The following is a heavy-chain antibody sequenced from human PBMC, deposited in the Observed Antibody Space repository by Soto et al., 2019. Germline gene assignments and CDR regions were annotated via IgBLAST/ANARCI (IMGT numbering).Heavy chain of an antibody. CDR3: ARLVGDIVVVPSELYYFDY. CDR1: GGSISSYY. V-gene: IGHV4-59*08. Sequence: SETLSLTCTVSGGSISSYYWGWIRQPPGKGLEWIGYIYYSGSTNYNPPLKSRVTISVDTSKNQFSLKLSSVTAADTAVYYCARLVGDIVVVPSELYYFDYWGQGTLVTVSS. CDR2: IYYSGST. J-gene: IGHJ4*02. D-gene: IGHD2-2*01.